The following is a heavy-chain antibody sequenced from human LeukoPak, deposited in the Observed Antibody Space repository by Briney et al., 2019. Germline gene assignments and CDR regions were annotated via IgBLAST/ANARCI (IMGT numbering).Heavy chain of an antibody. J-gene: IGHJ4*02. D-gene: IGHD6-13*01. CDR2: ISGSGGST. CDR3: AKDQKSIAATGYDY. Sequence: GSLRLSCAASGFTFGNYAMSWVRQGPGKGLEWVSTISGSGGSTYYADSVKGRFTISRDNSKNTLFLQMNSLRADDTAVYFCAKDQKSIAATGYDYWGQGTLVTVSS. CDR1: GFTFGNYA. V-gene: IGHV3-23*01.